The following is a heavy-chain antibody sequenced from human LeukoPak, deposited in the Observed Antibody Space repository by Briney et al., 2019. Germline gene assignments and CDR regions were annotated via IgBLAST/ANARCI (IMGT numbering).Heavy chain of an antibody. CDR2: IVVGSGNT. V-gene: IGHV1-58*02. CDR1: GFTFTSSA. CDR3: AANTPRVVREDAFDI. D-gene: IGHD2-21*01. J-gene: IGHJ3*02. Sequence: TSVKVSCKASGFTFTSSAMQWVRQARGQRREWIGWIVVGSGNTNYAQNFQERVTITRDMSTSTAYMELSSLRSEDTAVYYCAANTPRVVREDAFDIWGQGTMVTVSS.